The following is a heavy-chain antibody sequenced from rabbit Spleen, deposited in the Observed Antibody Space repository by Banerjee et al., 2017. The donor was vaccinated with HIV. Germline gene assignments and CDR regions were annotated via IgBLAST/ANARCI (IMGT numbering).Heavy chain of an antibody. Sequence: QALEESGGDLVKQRAALPLTCRASGVFFSGSTYMIWGLQAPGKGLEWIACIDAGGSGFAYFASWEKGRFTISKASSTTVTLQMTSLTAADTASYFCARGPVNGGDGSDLWGPGTLVTVS. J-gene: IGHJ6*01. V-gene: IGHV1S40*01. CDR2: IDAGGSGFA. CDR1: GVFFSGSTY. CDR3: ARGPVNGGDGSDL. D-gene: IGHD5-1*01.